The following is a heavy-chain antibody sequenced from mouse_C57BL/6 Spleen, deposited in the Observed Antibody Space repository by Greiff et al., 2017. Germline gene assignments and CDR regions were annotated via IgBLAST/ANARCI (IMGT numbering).Heavy chain of an antibody. V-gene: IGHV1-59*01. J-gene: IGHJ2*01. D-gene: IGHD1-1*01. CDR3: FITTVDY. Sequence: QVQLQQSGAELVRPGTSVKLSCKASGYTFTSYWMHWVKQRPGQGLEWIGVIDPSDSYTNYNQKFKGKATLTVDTSSSTAYMQLSSLTSEDSAVYYCFITTVDYWGQGTTLTVSS. CDR2: IDPSDSYT. CDR1: GYTFTSYW.